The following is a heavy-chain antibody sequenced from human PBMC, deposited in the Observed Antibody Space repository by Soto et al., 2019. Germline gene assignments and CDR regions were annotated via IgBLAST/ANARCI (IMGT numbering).Heavy chain of an antibody. CDR2: ISGSGGSS. CDR3: AKDRLRDGASRQGFDY. Sequence: PGGSLRLSCAASGFTFSSYAMSWVRQAPGKGLEWVSAISGSGGSSYVADSVKGRFTISRDNSKNTVDLQMNSLRAEDTAVYYCAKDRLRDGASRQGFDYWGQGTLVTVYS. J-gene: IGHJ4*02. D-gene: IGHD6-6*01. CDR1: GFTFSSYA. V-gene: IGHV3-23*01.